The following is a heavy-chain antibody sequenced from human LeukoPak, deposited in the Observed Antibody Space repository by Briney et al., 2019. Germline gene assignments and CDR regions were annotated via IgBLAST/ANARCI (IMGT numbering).Heavy chain of an antibody. CDR2: INPNSGGT. CDR1: GYTFTGQY. Sequence: GASVKVSCKASGYTFTGQYIHWVRQAPGQGLEWMGWINPNSGGTNYAQKFQGRVTMTRDTSITTTYMELSRLRSDDTAVYYCARVVTTTWKSYTGWFDPWGQGTLVTVSS. J-gene: IGHJ5*02. D-gene: IGHD4-11*01. CDR3: ARVVTTTWKSYTGWFDP. V-gene: IGHV1-2*02.